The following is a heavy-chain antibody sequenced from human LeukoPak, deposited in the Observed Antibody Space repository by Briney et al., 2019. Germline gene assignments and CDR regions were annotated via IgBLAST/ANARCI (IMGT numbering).Heavy chain of an antibody. CDR2: IYYSGST. CDR1: GGSISSYY. CDR3: ARVTRDIAARRGTFDY. D-gene: IGHD6-6*01. J-gene: IGHJ4*02. Sequence: SETLSLTCTVSGGSISSYYWSWIRQPPGKGLEWIGYIYYSGSTNYNPSLKSRVTISVDTSKNQFSLKLSSVTAADTAVYYCARVTRDIAARRGTFDYWGQGTLVTVSS. V-gene: IGHV4-59*01.